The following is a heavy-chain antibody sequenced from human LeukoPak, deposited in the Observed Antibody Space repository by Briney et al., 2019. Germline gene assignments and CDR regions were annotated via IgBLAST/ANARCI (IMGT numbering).Heavy chain of an antibody. V-gene: IGHV4-30-2*01. D-gene: IGHD6-19*01. J-gene: IGHJ3*02. CDR3: AREEGSQWLVPRAAFDI. CDR2: IYHSGST. Sequence: SQTLSLTCTVSGGSISSGGYYWSWIRQPPGKGLEWIGYIYHSGSTYYNPSLKSRVTISVDRSKNQFSLKLSSVTAADTAVYYYAREEGSQWLVPRAAFDIWGQGTMVTVSS. CDR1: GGSISSGGYY.